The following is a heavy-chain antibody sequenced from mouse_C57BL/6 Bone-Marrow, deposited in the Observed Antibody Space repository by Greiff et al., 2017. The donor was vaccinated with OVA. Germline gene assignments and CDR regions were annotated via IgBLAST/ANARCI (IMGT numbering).Heavy chain of an antibody. J-gene: IGHJ1*03. V-gene: IGHV5-17*01. CDR2: ISSGSSTI. Sequence: EVQVVESGGGLVKPGGSLKLSCAASGFTFSDYGMHWVRQAPEKGLEWVAYISSGSSTIYYADTVKGRFTISRDNAKNTLFLQMTSLRSEDTAMYYCARRADYYGSSYDWYFDVWGTGTTVTVSA. CDR3: ARRADYYGSSYDWYFDV. D-gene: IGHD1-1*01. CDR1: GFTFSDYG.